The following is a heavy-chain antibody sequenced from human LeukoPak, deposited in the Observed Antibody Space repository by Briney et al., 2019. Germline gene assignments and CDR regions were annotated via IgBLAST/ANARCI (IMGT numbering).Heavy chain of an antibody. CDR2: ISAYNGNT. CDR3: ARKTSSSWLNDAFDI. D-gene: IGHD6-13*01. CDR1: GYTFTSYG. Sequence: ASVKVSCKASGYTFTSYGISWVRQAPGQGLEWMGWISAYNGNTNYAQKLQGRVTMTTDTSTSTAYMELRSLRSDDTAVYYCARKTSSSWLNDAFDIWGQGTMVTVSS. V-gene: IGHV1-18*01. J-gene: IGHJ3*02.